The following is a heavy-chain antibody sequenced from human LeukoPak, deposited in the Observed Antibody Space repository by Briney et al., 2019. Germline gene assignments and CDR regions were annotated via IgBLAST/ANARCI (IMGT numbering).Heavy chain of an antibody. D-gene: IGHD5-18*01. CDR1: GFTFSSYG. J-gene: IGHJ4*02. CDR2: IRYDGSNK. Sequence: GGSLRLSCAASGFTFSSYGMHWVRQAPGKGLEWVAFIRYDGSNKYYADSVKGRFTISRDNSKNTLYLQMNSLRAEDTAVYYCAKDREREGYSYGGFDYWGQGTLVTVSS. V-gene: IGHV3-30*02. CDR3: AKDREREGYSYGGFDY.